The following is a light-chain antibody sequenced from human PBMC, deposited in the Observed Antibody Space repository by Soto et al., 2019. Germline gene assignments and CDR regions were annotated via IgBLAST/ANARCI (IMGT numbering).Light chain of an antibody. CDR1: ENIFKF. CDR2: AAS. Sequence: DILLIQSPATLSASVGDRITITCRASENIFKFLAWYQQRSGSAPNLLIYAASDLERGVRSRFSGRGSGTEFTLTIDNQQPNDSATYFCQHYHSQSITFGGGTQVDVK. V-gene: IGKV1-5*01. J-gene: IGKJ4*01. CDR3: QHYHSQSIT.